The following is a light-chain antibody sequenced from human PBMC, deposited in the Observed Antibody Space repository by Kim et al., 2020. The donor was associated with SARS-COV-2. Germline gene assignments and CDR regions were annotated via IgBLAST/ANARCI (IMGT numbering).Light chain of an antibody. CDR1: QGISSW. V-gene: IGKV1D-16*01. CDR3: QQYNRYPQT. J-gene: IGKJ1*01. Sequence: DFQMTKSTSLVSASVGDTDTIPCRDSQGISSWLALYQQKPEEALKSLIYAACSLQSGVPARFSVSGSGSDFTLIINSLQPEDFATYYSQQYNRYPQTFGRGTKVDIK. CDR2: AAC.